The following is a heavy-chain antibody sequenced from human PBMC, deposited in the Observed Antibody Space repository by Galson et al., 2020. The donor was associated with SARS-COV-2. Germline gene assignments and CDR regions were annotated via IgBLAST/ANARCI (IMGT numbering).Heavy chain of an antibody. CDR1: GFTFSNFG. J-gene: IGHJ3*02. CDR2: ISTDGNNK. V-gene: IGHV3-30*03. CDR3: ARAGYSSTWTRGDAFDS. D-gene: IGHD6-13*01. Sequence: GESLKISCAASGFTFSNFGMHWVRQAPGKGLEWVAVISTDGNNKYDADSVKGRFTISRDNSNNTLYLQMNSLRPEDTAVYFCARAGYSSTWTRGDAFDSWGRGTVVTVAS.